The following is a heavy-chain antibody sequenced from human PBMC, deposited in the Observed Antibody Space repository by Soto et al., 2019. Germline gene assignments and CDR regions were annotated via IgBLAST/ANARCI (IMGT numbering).Heavy chain of an antibody. CDR2: INHSGST. CDR3: ARGTTVTTPQYFDY. J-gene: IGHJ4*02. V-gene: IGHV4-34*01. Sequence: QVQLQQWGAGLLKPSETLSLTCAVYGGSFSGYYWSWIRQPPGKGLEWIGEINHSGSTNYNPSLKSRVTISVDTSKNQFSLKLSSVTAADTAVYYCARGTTVTTPQYFDYWGQGTLVTVSS. D-gene: IGHD4-4*01. CDR1: GGSFSGYY.